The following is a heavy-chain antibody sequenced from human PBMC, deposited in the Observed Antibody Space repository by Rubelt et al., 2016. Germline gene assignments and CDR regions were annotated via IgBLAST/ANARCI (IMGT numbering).Heavy chain of an antibody. Sequence: SVSGGYISSYYWSWIRQPPGRGPEWIGYIYNSGGTNQNPSLKSRVTLSVDTPKNQFSLKWYSVNAADAAVYYCARTRRLGYGDNYYYYMDVWGKGTTVTVSS. CDR1: GGYISSYY. CDR3: ARTRRLGYGDNYYYYMDV. V-gene: IGHV4-59*12. CDR2: IYNSGGT. D-gene: IGHD5-18*01. J-gene: IGHJ6*03.